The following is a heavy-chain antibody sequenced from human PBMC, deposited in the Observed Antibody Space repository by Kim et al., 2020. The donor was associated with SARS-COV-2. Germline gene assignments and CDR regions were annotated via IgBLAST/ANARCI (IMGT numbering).Heavy chain of an antibody. CDR3: ARLVSENSAVEY. CDR1: GDSISRSSNY. CDR2: INNSGNT. V-gene: IGHV4-39*01. J-gene: IGHJ4*02. Sequence: SETLSLTCTVSGDSISRSSNYWGWIRKPPGKGLEWIGIINNSGNTYYTPSPKSRVTISVDTPKNQFSLKMRSVTAADTAVYYCARLVSENSAVEYWGQGTLVTVSS.